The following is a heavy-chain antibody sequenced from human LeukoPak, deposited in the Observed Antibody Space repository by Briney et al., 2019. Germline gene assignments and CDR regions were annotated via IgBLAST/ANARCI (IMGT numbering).Heavy chain of an antibody. CDR1: GFTLSIYW. V-gene: IGHV3-23*01. CDR3: AKLPREYCSSTSCPNWFDT. CDR2: LSSRGGTT. Sequence: GGSLRLSCAASGFTLSIYWMTCVRQAPGKGLGWVSALSSRGGTTYYADSVKGRFTTSRDNSENTLYLQMNSLRAEDTAVYYCAKLPREYCSSTSCPNWFDTWGQGTLVTVSS. J-gene: IGHJ5*02. D-gene: IGHD2-2*01.